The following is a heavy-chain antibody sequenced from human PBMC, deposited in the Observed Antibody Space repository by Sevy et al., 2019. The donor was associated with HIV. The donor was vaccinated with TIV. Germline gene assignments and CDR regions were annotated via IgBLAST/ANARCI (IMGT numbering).Heavy chain of an antibody. CDR3: AKEAAMGYV. Sequence: GGSLRLSCAASRFTFISYAMSWVRQAPGKGLEWVSSINPSGGSTYYSDSVKGRFSISRDNSKNTVDLQMNSLRAEDTAVYYCAKEAAMGYVWGQGTTVTVSS. J-gene: IGHJ6*02. V-gene: IGHV3-23*01. CDR1: RFTFISYA. D-gene: IGHD5-18*01. CDR2: INPSGGST.